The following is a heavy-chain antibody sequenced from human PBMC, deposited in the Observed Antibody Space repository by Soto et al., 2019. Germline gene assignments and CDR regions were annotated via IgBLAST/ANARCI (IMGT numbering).Heavy chain of an antibody. D-gene: IGHD7-27*01. J-gene: IGHJ4*02. V-gene: IGHV4-39*01. CDR1: GVPVSSPSFY. CDR3: TTQTTGEYPTQEFDH. Sequence: SETLSLTCSVSGVPVSSPSFYWAWVRQSPGKGLEWIGSLYYIGSAYYSPSLKSRITISADSSRNQFSLKLASVTAADTGVYFCTTQTTGEYPTQEFDHWGQGALVTVSS. CDR2: LYYIGSA.